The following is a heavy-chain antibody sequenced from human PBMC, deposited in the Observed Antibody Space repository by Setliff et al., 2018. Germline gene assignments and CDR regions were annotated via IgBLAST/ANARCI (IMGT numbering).Heavy chain of an antibody. CDR3: ARDVGYGDYVGYYGMDV. J-gene: IGHJ6*02. D-gene: IGHD4-17*01. CDR2: IYSGGST. CDR1: GFTVSSNY. Sequence: GESLKISCAASGFTVSSNYMSWVRQAPGKGLEWVSVIYSGGSTYYADSVKGRFTISRDNSKNTLYLQMNSLRAEDTAVYYCARDVGYGDYVGYYGMDVWGQGTTVTVS. V-gene: IGHV3-53*01.